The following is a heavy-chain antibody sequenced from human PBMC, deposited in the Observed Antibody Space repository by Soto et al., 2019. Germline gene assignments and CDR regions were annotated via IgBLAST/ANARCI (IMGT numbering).Heavy chain of an antibody. Sequence: ASVKVSCKVSGYTLTELSMHWVRQAPGKGLEWMGGFDPEDGETIYAQKFQGRVTMTEDTSTSTAYMELRSLRSDDTAVYYCARPGYYDSSGYKRGNAFDIWGQGTMVTVSS. D-gene: IGHD3-22*01. J-gene: IGHJ3*02. V-gene: IGHV1-24*01. CDR3: ARPGYYDSSGYKRGNAFDI. CDR2: FDPEDGET. CDR1: GYTLTELS.